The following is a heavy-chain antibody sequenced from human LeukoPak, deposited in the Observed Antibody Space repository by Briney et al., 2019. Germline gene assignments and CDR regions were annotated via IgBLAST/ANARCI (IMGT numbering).Heavy chain of an antibody. V-gene: IGHV3-23*01. J-gene: IGHJ4*02. CDR3: VRDDSSHFDY. Sequence: PGGSLRLSCAASGFTFSSYAMSWVRQAPGKGLEWVSVISGSGGSTYYADSVKGRFTISRDNSKNTLYLQMNSLRAEDTAVYYCVRDDSSHFDYWGQGALVTVSS. CDR1: GFTFSSYA. CDR2: ISGSGGST. D-gene: IGHD4-11*01.